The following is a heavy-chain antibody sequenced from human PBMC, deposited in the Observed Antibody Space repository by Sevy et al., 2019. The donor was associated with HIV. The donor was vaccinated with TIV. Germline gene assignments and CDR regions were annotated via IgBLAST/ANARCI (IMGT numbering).Heavy chain of an antibody. D-gene: IGHD6-19*01. CDR2: IKQDGSEK. CDR3: AGGQQWLLTALDY. CDR1: GFTFSSYW. Sequence: GGSLRLSCAASGFTFSSYWMSWVRQAPGKGLEWVANIKQDGSEKYYVDSVKGRFTISRDNAKNSLYLQMNSLRTEDTAVYYCAGGQQWLLTALDYWGQGTLVTVSS. J-gene: IGHJ4*02. V-gene: IGHV3-7*03.